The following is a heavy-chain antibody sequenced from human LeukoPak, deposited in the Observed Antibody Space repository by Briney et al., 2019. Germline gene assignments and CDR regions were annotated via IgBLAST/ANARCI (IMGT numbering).Heavy chain of an antibody. CDR2: IYHSGST. J-gene: IGHJ4*02. CDR1: GVSISSSNW. D-gene: IGHD2-2*01. Sequence: PSETLSLTCAVSGVSISSSNWWHWVRQPPGKGLEWIGEIYHSGSTNYNPSLKSRVTISVDTSKNQFSLKLSSVTAADTAVYYCARGRAVVPARTFDYWGQGTLVTVSS. V-gene: IGHV4-4*02. CDR3: ARGRAVVPARTFDY.